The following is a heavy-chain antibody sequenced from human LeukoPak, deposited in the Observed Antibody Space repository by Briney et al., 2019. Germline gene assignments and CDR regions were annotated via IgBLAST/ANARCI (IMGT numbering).Heavy chain of an antibody. Sequence: GRSLRLSCAASGFTFSSYGMHWVRQAPGKGLEWVAVIWYDGSNKYYADSVKGRFTISRDNSKNTLYLQMNSLRAEDTAVYYCAKDGGKATATDAFDIWGQGTMVTVSS. D-gene: IGHD3-10*01. CDR3: AKDGGKATATDAFDI. V-gene: IGHV3-33*06. J-gene: IGHJ3*02. CDR2: IWYDGSNK. CDR1: GFTFSSYG.